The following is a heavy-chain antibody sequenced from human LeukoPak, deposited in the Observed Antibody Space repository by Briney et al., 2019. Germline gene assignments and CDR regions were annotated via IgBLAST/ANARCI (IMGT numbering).Heavy chain of an antibody. CDR1: GGSISSGGYY. Sequence: TSQTLSLTCTVSGGSISSGGYYWSWIRQHPGKGLEWIGYIYYSGSTYYNPSLKSRVTISVDTSKNQFSLKLSSVTAADTAVYYCARGLTTVRSSFDYWGQGTLVTVSS. CDR2: IYYSGST. V-gene: IGHV4-31*03. CDR3: ARGLTTVRSSFDY. J-gene: IGHJ4*02. D-gene: IGHD4-11*01.